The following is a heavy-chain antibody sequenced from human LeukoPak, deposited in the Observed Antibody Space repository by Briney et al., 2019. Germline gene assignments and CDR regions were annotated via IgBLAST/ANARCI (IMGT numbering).Heavy chain of an antibody. CDR3: ARDPTNFDY. D-gene: IGHD1-14*01. CDR2: ISSSSSYI. Sequence: GGSLRLSCAASGFTFSNFAMSWVRQAPGKGLEWVSSISSSSSYIYYADSVKGRFTISRDNAKNSLYLQMNSLRAEDTAVYYCARDPTNFDYWGQGTLVTVSS. V-gene: IGHV3-21*01. CDR1: GFTFSNFA. J-gene: IGHJ4*02.